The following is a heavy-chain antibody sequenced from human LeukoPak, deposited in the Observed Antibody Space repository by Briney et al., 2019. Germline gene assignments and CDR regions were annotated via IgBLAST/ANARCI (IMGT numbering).Heavy chain of an antibody. J-gene: IGHJ4*02. D-gene: IGHD6-13*01. CDR2: IYYSGST. Sequence: SETLSLTCTVSGGSISSSSYYWGWIRQPPGKGLEWIGSIYYSGSTYYNPSLKSRVTISVDTSKNQFSLKLSSVTAADTAVYYCARDPSWSVEGYWGQGTLVTVSS. CDR3: ARDPSWSVEGY. CDR1: GGSISSSSYY. V-gene: IGHV4-39*07.